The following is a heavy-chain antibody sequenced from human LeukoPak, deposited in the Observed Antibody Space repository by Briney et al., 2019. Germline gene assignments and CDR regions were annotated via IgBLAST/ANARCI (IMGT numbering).Heavy chain of an antibody. Sequence: PSETLSLTCTVSGGSVSSSSYYWGWIRQPPGKGLEWIGSIYYSGSTYYNPSLKSRVTISVDTSKSQFSLKLSSVTAADTAVYYCARSRSSGYLGYFDYWGQGTPVTVSS. CDR1: GGSVSSSSYY. D-gene: IGHD3-22*01. CDR2: IYYSGST. CDR3: ARSRSSGYLGYFDY. J-gene: IGHJ4*02. V-gene: IGHV4-39*01.